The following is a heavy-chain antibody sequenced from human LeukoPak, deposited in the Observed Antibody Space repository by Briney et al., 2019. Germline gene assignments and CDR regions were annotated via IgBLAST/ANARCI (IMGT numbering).Heavy chain of an antibody. J-gene: IGHJ3*02. CDR1: GFTFSLYW. CDR2: IKEDGSEK. D-gene: IGHD5-12*01. CDR3: AKVLGHSGYVGASDI. V-gene: IGHV3-7*02. Sequence: GGSLRLSCASSGFTFSLYWMSWVRQAPGKGLEWVANIKEDGSEKYYVDSVKGRFTISRDNAKDSLYLQMNSLRAEDTAVYYCAKVLGHSGYVGASDIWGQGTMVTVSS.